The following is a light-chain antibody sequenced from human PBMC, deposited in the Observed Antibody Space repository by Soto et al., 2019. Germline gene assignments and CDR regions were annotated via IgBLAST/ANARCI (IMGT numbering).Light chain of an antibody. CDR1: QSVAGN. CDR2: GVS. Sequence: IVMTQSPATRSASPGEAATLSSSDSQSVAGNLAWYQQHPGQPPSLLLYGVSTRATGVPARFSGSGSETDFSLTISSLQIEDFALYYCQQSNNWPPLTFGGGTKVDIK. V-gene: IGKV3-15*01. CDR3: QQSNNWPPLT. J-gene: IGKJ4*01.